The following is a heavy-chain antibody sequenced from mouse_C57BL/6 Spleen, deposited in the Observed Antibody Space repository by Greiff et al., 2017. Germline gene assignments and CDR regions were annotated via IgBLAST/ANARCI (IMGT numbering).Heavy chain of an antibody. CDR1: GYTFTDYN. Sequence: EVQLQQPGPELVKPGASVKIPCKASGYTFTDYNMDWVKQSHGKSLEWIGDINPNNGGTSYNQKFKGKATLTVAKSSSTAYMELRSLTSKATAVYYCARGWIYYYGSGYNFDYWGQGTTLTVSS. D-gene: IGHD1-1*01. CDR2: INPNNGGT. CDR3: ARGWIYYYGSGYNFDY. V-gene: IGHV1-18*01. J-gene: IGHJ2*01.